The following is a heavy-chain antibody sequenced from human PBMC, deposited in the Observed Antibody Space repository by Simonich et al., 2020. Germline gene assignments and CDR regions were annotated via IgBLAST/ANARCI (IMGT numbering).Heavy chain of an antibody. D-gene: IGHD6-13*01. V-gene: IGHV4-39*01. CDR2: FYYSRGT. Sequence: QLQLQESGPGLVKPSETLSLTCTVSGGSISSSSYYWGWIRQPPGKGPEWIGSFYYSRGTDHNPALKVRVHIAVDTSKNQFSLKLSSVTAADTAVYYCARHAGFAFDIWGQGTMVTVSS. J-gene: IGHJ3*02. CDR1: GGSISSSSYY. CDR3: ARHAGFAFDI.